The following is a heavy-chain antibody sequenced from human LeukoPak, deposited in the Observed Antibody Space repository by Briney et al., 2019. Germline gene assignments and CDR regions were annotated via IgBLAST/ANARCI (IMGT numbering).Heavy chain of an antibody. V-gene: IGHV1-18*01. J-gene: IGHJ6*03. Sequence: ASVKVSCKASGYTFTSYGISWVRQAPGQGLEWMGWISAYNGNTNYAQKRQGRVTMTTDTSTSTAYMELRSLRSDDTAVYYCARDRYCSSTSYYYYYMDVWGKGTTVTVSS. CDR2: ISAYNGNT. D-gene: IGHD2-2*01. CDR1: GYTFTSYG. CDR3: ARDRYCSSTSYYYYYMDV.